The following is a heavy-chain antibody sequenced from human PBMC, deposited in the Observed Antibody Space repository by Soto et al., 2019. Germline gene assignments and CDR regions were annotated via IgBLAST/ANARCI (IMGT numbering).Heavy chain of an antibody. CDR3: AKEQSSIFRSGSGMAV. CDR2: ISYAGNNI. D-gene: IGHD3-3*01. V-gene: IGHV3-30*18. CDR1: GFSVSSNY. Sequence: GGSLRLSCAISGFSVSSNYLSWVRQAPGKGLEWVAVISYAGNNIYYADSVKGRFTISIDNSGNTLYLEMSSLRGEETAVYYCAKEQSSIFRSGSGMAVWGQGTTVTVSS. J-gene: IGHJ6*02.